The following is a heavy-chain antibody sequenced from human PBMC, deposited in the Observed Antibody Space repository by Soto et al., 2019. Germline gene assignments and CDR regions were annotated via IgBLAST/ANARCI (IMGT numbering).Heavy chain of an antibody. V-gene: IGHV3-23*01. D-gene: IGHD4-17*01. J-gene: IGHJ4*02. CDR1: GFSFHEYT. Sequence: EVHLLESGGDLVRPGGSLRLSCAASGFSFHEYTMNWVRQAPGKGLEWVSGIYGAASGIYYADSVKGRSTISRDNSRNTVYLQMNNLRAEDTAVYYCAKDRHPDGVWDIDWWGQGARVTVSS. CDR2: IYGAASGI. CDR3: AKDRHPDGVWDIDW.